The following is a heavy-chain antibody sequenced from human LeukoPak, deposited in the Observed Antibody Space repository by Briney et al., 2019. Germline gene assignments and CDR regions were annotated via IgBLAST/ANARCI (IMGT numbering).Heavy chain of an antibody. J-gene: IGHJ4*02. CDR3: ARARSDYGDYVWVDY. V-gene: IGHV1-69*06. CDR2: IIPIFGTA. Sequence: SVKVSCKASGGIFSSYAISWVRQAPGQGLEWMGGIIPIFGTANYAQKFQGRVTITADKSTSTAYMELSSLRSEDTAVYYCARARSDYGDYVWVDYWGQGTLVTVSS. D-gene: IGHD4-17*01. CDR1: GGIFSSYA.